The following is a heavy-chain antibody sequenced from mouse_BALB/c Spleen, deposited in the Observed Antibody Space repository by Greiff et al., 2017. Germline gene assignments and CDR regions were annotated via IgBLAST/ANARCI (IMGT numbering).Heavy chain of an antibody. CDR1: GFNIKDYY. J-gene: IGHJ3*01. CDR2: IDPENGNT. Sequence: VQLQQSGAELVRPGALVKLSCKASGFNIKDYYMHWVKQRPEQGLEWIGWIDPENGNTIYDPKFQGKASITADTSSNTAYLQLSSLTSEDTAVYYCASTGTGAWFAYWGQGTLVTVSA. D-gene: IGHD4-1*01. CDR3: ASTGTGAWFAY. V-gene: IGHV14-1*02.